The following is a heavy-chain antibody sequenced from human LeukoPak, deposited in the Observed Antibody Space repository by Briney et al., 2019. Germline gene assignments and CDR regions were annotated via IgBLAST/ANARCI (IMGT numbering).Heavy chain of an antibody. J-gene: IGHJ4*02. Sequence: PSETLSLTCAVYGGSFSGYYWSWIRQPPGKGLEWIGEINHSGSTNYNPSLKSRVTISVDTSKNQFSLKLSSVTAADTAVYYCARRRQRGYSSSWSLWYFDYWGQGTLVTVSS. CDR3: ARRRQRGYSSSWSLWYFDY. CDR2: INHSGST. D-gene: IGHD6-13*01. V-gene: IGHV4-34*01. CDR1: GGSFSGYY.